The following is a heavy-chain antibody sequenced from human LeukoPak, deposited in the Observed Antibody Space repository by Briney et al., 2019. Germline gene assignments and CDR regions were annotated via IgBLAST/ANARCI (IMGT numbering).Heavy chain of an antibody. CDR2: IDPSDSYT. D-gene: IGHD2-2*01. Sequence: GESLKISCKGSGYSFTSYWISWVRQMPGKGLEWMGRIDPSDSYTNYSPSFQGHVTISADKSISTAYLQWSSLKASDTAMYYCARPKGYCSSTSCYEGNDAFDIWGQGTVVTVSS. J-gene: IGHJ3*02. CDR1: GYSFTSYW. CDR3: ARPKGYCSSTSCYEGNDAFDI. V-gene: IGHV5-10-1*01.